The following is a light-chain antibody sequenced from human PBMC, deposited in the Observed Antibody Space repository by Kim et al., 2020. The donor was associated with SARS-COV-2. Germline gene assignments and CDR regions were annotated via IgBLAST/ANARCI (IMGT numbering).Light chain of an antibody. J-gene: IGLJ1*01. CDR1: SSDVGGSNY. Sequence: GQSVTISCTGTSSDVGGSNYVSWYQQHPGKAPKLMIYDVSKRPSGVPDRFSGSKSGNTASLTISVLQAEDEADYYCCSYAGSYTYVFGTGTKVTVL. CDR3: CSYAGSYTYV. CDR2: DVS. V-gene: IGLV2-11*01.